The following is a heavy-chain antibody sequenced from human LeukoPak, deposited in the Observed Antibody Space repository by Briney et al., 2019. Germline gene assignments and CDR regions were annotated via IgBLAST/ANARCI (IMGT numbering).Heavy chain of an antibody. CDR1: GYTFTGYY. V-gene: IGHV1-2*02. Sequence: ASVKVSCKASGYTFTGYYMHWVRQAPGQGLEWMAWINPNSGGTNYAQKFQGRVTMTRDTSISTAYMELSRLRSDDTAVYYCARAGRDSNYYDSSGYSLIDYWGQGTLVTVSS. CDR3: ARAGRDSNYYDSSGYSLIDY. J-gene: IGHJ4*02. D-gene: IGHD3-22*01. CDR2: INPNSGGT.